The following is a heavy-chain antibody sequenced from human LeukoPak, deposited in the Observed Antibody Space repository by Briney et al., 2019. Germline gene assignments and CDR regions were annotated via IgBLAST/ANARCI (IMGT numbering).Heavy chain of an antibody. CDR3: ARNGSLEGRPFDI. CDR2: IFHSGTT. V-gene: IGHV4-38-2*01. CDR1: GSSIRSDYN. Sequence: SETLSLTCAVSGSSIRSDYNWGWIRQPPGKPLEWVGSIFHSGTTYYNPSLKSRVTISADTSKNQFSLKVRSVTAADTAVYYCARNGSLEGRPFDIWGQGTMVTVSS. D-gene: IGHD5-24*01. J-gene: IGHJ3*02.